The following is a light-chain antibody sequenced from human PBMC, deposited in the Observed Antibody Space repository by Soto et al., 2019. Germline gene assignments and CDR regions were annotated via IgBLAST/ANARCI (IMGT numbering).Light chain of an antibody. CDR2: DTS. CDR3: QQRSNWPIT. Sequence: EIVLTQSPATLSLSPGERATLSCRASQSVSSYLVWYQQKPGQAPRLLIYDTSNRATGIPARFSGSGSGTDLTLTISSLEPEDFAVYYCQQRSNWPITFGHGTRLEIK. CDR1: QSVSSY. V-gene: IGKV3-11*01. J-gene: IGKJ5*01.